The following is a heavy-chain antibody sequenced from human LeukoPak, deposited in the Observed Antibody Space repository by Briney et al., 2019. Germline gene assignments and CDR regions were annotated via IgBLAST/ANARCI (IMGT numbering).Heavy chain of an antibody. CDR3: ARADLDTGTWGFDY. CDR1: GFTFSRYW. V-gene: IGHV3-7*01. Sequence: GGSLRLSCAVSGFTFSRYWMSWVRQAPGKGLEWVANIMEDGSEQYYVDSVKGRFTTSRDNAKNSLYLQMSSLRAEDTAVYYCARADLDTGTWGFDYWGQGTLVTVSS. D-gene: IGHD5-18*01. CDR2: IMEDGSEQ. J-gene: IGHJ4*02.